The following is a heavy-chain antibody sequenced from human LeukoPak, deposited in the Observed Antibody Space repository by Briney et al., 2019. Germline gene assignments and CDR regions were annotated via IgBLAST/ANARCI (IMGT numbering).Heavy chain of an antibody. CDR1: GYTFTSNY. D-gene: IGHD3-3*01. V-gene: IGHV1-46*01. Sequence: ASVKVSCKASGYTFTSNYIHWVRQAPGQGLEWMGMIYPRDGSTSYAQKFQGRVTVTRDTSTSTVHMELSSLRSEDTAVYYCAATYYDFWSGYYTGLYFDYWGQGTLVTVSS. CDR2: IYPRDGST. J-gene: IGHJ4*02. CDR3: AATYYDFWSGYYTGLYFDY.